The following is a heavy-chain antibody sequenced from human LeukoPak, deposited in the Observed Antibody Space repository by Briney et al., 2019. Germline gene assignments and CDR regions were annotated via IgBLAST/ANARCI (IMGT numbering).Heavy chain of an antibody. Sequence: SETLSLTCAVYIDSFTNYYWNWIRQTPGKGLEWIGEVNDSGGTNINPSLKSRVTISVDTSKNQFSLKLSSVTAADTAVYYCARDPSCGGDCYSGDYWGQGTLVTVSS. CDR1: IDSFTNYY. V-gene: IGHV4-34*01. D-gene: IGHD2-21*02. CDR3: ARDPSCGGDCYSGDY. CDR2: VNDSGGT. J-gene: IGHJ4*02.